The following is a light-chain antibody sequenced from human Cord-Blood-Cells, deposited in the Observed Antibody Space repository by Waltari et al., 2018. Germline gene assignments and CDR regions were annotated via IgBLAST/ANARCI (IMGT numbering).Light chain of an antibody. CDR3: QQRSNWPRT. Sequence: EMLLTQSPATLSLSPGERATLSCRASQSVSSYLAWYQQKPGQAPRLLIYDASNRATCIPARFSGSGSGTDFTLTISRLEPEDFAVYYCQQRSNWPRTFGQGTKVEIK. J-gene: IGKJ1*01. CDR2: DAS. V-gene: IGKV3-11*01. CDR1: QSVSSY.